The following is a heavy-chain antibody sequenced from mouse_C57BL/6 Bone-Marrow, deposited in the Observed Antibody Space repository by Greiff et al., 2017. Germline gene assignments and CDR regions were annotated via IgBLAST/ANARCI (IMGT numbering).Heavy chain of an antibody. CDR3: ARSQMGLLRFAY. Sequence: EVQLQQSGAELVRPGSSVKMSCKTSGYTFTSYGINWVKQRPGQGLEWIGYIFIGNGSTEYNEKFKGKATLTSDTSSSTAYMQLSSLTSEDSAIYFCARSQMGLLRFAYWGQGTLVTVSA. D-gene: IGHD2-3*01. CDR2: IFIGNGST. J-gene: IGHJ3*01. CDR1: GYTFTSYG. V-gene: IGHV1-58*01.